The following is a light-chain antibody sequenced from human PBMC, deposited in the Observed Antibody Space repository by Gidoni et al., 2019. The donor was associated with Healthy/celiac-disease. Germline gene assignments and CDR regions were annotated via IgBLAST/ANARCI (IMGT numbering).Light chain of an antibody. CDR2: KAS. CDR1: QSISSC. V-gene: IGKV1-5*03. CDR3: QQYSSYTPYS. Sequence: DIQMSQSPSTLSASVGDRVTITCRASQSISSCLAWYQQKPGKAPKLLIYKASSLESGVPSRFSSSGAGTEFTLTISSLQPDDFATYYCQQYSSYTPYSFGQGTKLEIK. J-gene: IGKJ2*03.